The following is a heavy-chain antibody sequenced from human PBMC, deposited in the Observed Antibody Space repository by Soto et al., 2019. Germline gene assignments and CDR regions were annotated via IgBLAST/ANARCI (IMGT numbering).Heavy chain of an antibody. D-gene: IGHD4-17*01. J-gene: IGHJ4*02. Sequence: EVQVLESGGGLVQPGGSLRLSCAASGFTFSSYAMSWVHQAPGQGLEWVTAISGSGSNPYYADSVKGPFTISRDNSKNTLYLQMNSLRAEDTALYYCAKPASMTIRDGFDHWGQGTLVTVSS. CDR3: AKPASMTIRDGFDH. V-gene: IGHV3-23*01. CDR1: GFTFSSYA. CDR2: ISGSGSNP.